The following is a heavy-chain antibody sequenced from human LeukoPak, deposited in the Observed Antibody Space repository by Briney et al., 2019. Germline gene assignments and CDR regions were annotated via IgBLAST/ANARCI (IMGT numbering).Heavy chain of an antibody. V-gene: IGHV1-18*01. CDR3: VKDYSYVIDY. Sequence: GASVKVSCKASGYTFSSDGISWVRQAPGQGLEWMGWISANNGDIHPAQKFQGRVTLTIDTSTSTAYMELRSLRFDDTAVYYCVKDYSYVIDYWGQGTLVTVSS. CDR1: GYTFSSDG. D-gene: IGHD5-18*01. CDR2: ISANNGDI. J-gene: IGHJ4*02.